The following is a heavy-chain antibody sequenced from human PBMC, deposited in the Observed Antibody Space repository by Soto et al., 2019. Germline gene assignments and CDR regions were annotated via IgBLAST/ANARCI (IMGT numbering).Heavy chain of an antibody. D-gene: IGHD3-22*01. Sequence: EVQLVESGGGLVQPGGSLRLSCEVSGFTFSGYSMNWVRQAPGKGLEWVSYISSGSSTIYYADSVKGRFTISRDNAKNSLYLQMNSLRDEDTAVYYCARNDDVNSIPFDYWGQGTLVTVSS. J-gene: IGHJ4*02. CDR1: GFTFSGYS. CDR3: ARNDDVNSIPFDY. CDR2: ISSGSSTI. V-gene: IGHV3-48*02.